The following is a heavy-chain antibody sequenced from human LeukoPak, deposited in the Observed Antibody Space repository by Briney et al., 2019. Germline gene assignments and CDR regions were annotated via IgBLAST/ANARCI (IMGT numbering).Heavy chain of an antibody. CDR2: IYYSGST. V-gene: IGHV4-39*01. Sequence: TSETLSLTCTVSGGSISSSGYYWGWIRQPPGKGLEWIASIYYSGSTYYNPSLKGRVTISVDTSKHQLSLKLSSLTAADTAVYYCARHEYSGSYYGLSWFDPWGQGTLVTVSS. CDR3: ARHEYSGSYYGLSWFDP. D-gene: IGHD1-26*01. J-gene: IGHJ5*02. CDR1: GGSISSSGYY.